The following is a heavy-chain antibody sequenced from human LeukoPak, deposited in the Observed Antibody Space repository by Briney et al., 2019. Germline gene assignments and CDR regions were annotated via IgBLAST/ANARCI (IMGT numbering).Heavy chain of an antibody. J-gene: IGHJ3*02. CDR1: GGSISSYY. Sequence: SETLSLTCTVSGGSISSYYWSWIRQPPGKGLEWIGYIYYSGSTNHNPSLKSRVTISVDTSKNQFSLKLSSVTAADTAVYYCARRYTPPGAFDIWGQGTMVTVSS. CDR2: IYYSGST. D-gene: IGHD1-14*01. V-gene: IGHV4-59*08. CDR3: ARRYTPPGAFDI.